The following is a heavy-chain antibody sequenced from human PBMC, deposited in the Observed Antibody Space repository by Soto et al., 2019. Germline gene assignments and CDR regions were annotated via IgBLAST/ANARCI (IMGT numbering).Heavy chain of an antibody. CDR3: AKGGRAAAQEYFQH. CDR1: GFTFDDYA. J-gene: IGHJ1*01. V-gene: IGHV3-9*01. D-gene: IGHD6-13*01. Sequence: GGSLRLSCAASGFTFDDYAMHWVRQAPGKGLEWVSGISWNSGSIGYADSVKGRFTISRDNAKNSLYLQMNSLRAEDTALYYCAKGGRAAAQEYFQHWGQGTLVTVSS. CDR2: ISWNSGSI.